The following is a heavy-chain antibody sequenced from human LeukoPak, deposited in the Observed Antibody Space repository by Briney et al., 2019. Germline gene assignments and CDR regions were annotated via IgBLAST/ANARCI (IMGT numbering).Heavy chain of an antibody. V-gene: IGHV3-9*01. CDR2: LTWNSGSV. D-gene: IGHD6-13*01. CDR3: AKGIFGYSSSRAIDY. CDR1: GFTFDDYA. Sequence: GRSLRLSCAASGFTFDDYAMHWVRQAPGKGLEWVSGLTWNSGSVAYADSVKGRFTISRDNAKNSLYLQMNSLRAEDTALYYCAKGIFGYSSSRAIDYWGQGTLVTVSS. J-gene: IGHJ4*02.